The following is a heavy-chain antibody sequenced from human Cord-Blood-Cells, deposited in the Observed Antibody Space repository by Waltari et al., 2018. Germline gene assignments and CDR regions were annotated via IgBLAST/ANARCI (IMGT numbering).Heavy chain of an antibody. CDR1: GFTLSSYG. D-gene: IGHD6-13*01. J-gene: IGHJ4*02. CDR2: IRYDGSNK. CDR3: ARRPGYSSSWYYLDY. V-gene: IGHV3-30*02. Sequence: QVQLVESGGGVVQPGGSLRRSCAASGFTLSSYGMHWVRPDPGKGLEWVAFIRYDGSNKYYADSVKGRFTISRDNSKNTLYLQMNSLRAEDTAVYYCARRPGYSSSWYYLDYWGQGTLVTVSS.